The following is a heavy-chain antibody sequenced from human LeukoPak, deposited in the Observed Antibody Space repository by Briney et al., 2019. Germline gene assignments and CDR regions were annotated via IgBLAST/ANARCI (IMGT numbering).Heavy chain of an antibody. Sequence: GGSLRLSCAASGFAFDDYSMHWGRQTPGKGLEWVSGLGWNSVAVGYADSVKGRFTISRDNAKNSLYLQMDSLTPEDTALYFCATSGGDYVPRTPRLSAFDYWGRGTLVTVSS. J-gene: IGHJ4*02. V-gene: IGHV3-9*01. D-gene: IGHD2-21*02. CDR3: ATSGGDYVPRTPRLSAFDY. CDR1: GFAFDDYS. CDR2: LGWNSVAV.